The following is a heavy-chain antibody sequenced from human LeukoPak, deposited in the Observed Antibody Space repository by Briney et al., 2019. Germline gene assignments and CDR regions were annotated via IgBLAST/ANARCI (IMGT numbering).Heavy chain of an antibody. CDR2: IYYSKNT. V-gene: IGHV4-39*01. CDR1: GGSISSSSAY. J-gene: IGHJ4*02. D-gene: IGHD5-18*01. Sequence: SETLSLTCTVSGGSISSSSAYWGWIRQPPGKGLEWIGSIYYSKNTYYNPSLKSRVTISADTSKNQFSLTLGSVSATDTAVYYCVSPRGFSYGDFAYCGQGTLVTVSS. CDR3: VSPRGFSYGDFAY.